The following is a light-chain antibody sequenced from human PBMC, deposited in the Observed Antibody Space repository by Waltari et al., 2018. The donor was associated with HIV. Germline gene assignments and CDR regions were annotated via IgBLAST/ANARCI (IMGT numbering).Light chain of an antibody. CDR2: GTS. J-gene: IGKJ1*01. V-gene: IGKV1-39*01. CDR3: QQTYSTPWT. CDR1: QNITDY. Sequence: DIQMNQFPSSLSASVGDRITVNCRASQNITDYLHLYHHKQGKAPRLLIYGTSRLQSGVPTRFSGSGSGTDFTLTIGSLQPEDFSTYYCQQTYSTPWTFGQGTKVEFK.